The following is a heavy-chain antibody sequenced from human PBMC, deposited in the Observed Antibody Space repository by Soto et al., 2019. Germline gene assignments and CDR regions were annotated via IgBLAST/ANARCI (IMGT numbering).Heavy chain of an antibody. CDR3: AREPRSGPGYFDY. V-gene: IGHV3-48*01. J-gene: IGHJ4*02. CDR1: GFTFSDYS. CDR2: IRTTPSVI. Sequence: TGGSLRLSCAVSGFTFSDYSMNWVRQAPGKGLEWVSYIRTTPSVIVYADSVKGRFTISRDNAKNSMYLQMNSLRAEDTAVYYCAREPRSGPGYFDYWGQGTLVTVSS. D-gene: IGHD1-26*01.